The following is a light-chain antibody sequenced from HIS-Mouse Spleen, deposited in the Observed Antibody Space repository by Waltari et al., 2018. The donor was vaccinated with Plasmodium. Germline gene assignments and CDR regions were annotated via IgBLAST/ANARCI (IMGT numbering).Light chain of an antibody. Sequence: SYELTQPPSVSVSPGQTARITCSGDALPKKYAYWYQQNSGQAPVLVIYEERKRPSGIPKRFSGSSSGTMATLTISGAQVEDEADYFCYSTDSSGNHRVFGGGTKLTVL. CDR1: ALPKKY. J-gene: IGLJ3*02. V-gene: IGLV3-10*01. CDR3: YSTDSSGNHRV. CDR2: EER.